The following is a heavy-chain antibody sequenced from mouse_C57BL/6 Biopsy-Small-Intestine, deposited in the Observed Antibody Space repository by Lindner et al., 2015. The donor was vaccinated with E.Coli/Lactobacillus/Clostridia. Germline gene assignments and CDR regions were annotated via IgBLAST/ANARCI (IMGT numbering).Heavy chain of an antibody. J-gene: IGHJ3*01. CDR1: GYAFTNYL. CDR3: ARGGYYDSNVFAY. D-gene: IGHD2-4*01. Sequence: VQLQESGAELVRPGTSVKVSCKASGYAFTNYLIEWVKQRPGQGLEWLGVINPGSGGTNYNEKFRGKATLTANISSSTAYMQLSSLTSEDSAVYYCARGGYYDSNVFAYWGQGTLVTVSA. CDR2: INPGSGGT. V-gene: IGHV1-54*01.